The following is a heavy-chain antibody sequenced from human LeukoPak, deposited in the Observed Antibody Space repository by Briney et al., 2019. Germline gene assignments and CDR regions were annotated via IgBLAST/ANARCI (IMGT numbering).Heavy chain of an antibody. CDR3: ARDSANYYDSSGYAYYFDY. Sequence: SHTLSLTCAISGDSVSSNSAAWNWIRQSPSRGLEWLGRTYYRSKWYNDYAVSVKSRITINPDTSKNQFSLQLNSVTPEDTAVYYCARDSANYYDSSGYAYYFDYWGQGTLVTVSS. J-gene: IGHJ4*02. CDR2: TYYRSKWYN. V-gene: IGHV6-1*01. CDR1: GDSVSSNSAA. D-gene: IGHD3-22*01.